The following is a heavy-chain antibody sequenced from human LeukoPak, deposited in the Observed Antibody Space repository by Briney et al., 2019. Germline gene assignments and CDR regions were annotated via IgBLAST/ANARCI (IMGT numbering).Heavy chain of an antibody. CDR1: GGTFSSYA. V-gene: IGHV1-69*13. CDR3: ARGGFIAAAGTNYYYYMDV. D-gene: IGHD6-13*01. CDR2: IIPIFGTA. J-gene: IGHJ6*03. Sequence: SVKVSCNASGGTFSSYAISWVRQAPGQGLEWMGGIIPIFGTANYAQKLQGRVTITADESTSTAYMELSSLRSEDTAVYYCARGGFIAAAGTNYYYYMDVWGKGTTVTVSS.